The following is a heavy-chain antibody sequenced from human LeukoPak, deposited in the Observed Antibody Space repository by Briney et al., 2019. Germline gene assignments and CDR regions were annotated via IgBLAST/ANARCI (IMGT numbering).Heavy chain of an antibody. CDR3: ARQAGYCSGGSCYLRRHAFDI. CDR1: GYSYTSYW. CDR2: IYPGDSDT. D-gene: IGHD2-15*01. Sequence: GASLKISCKGSGYSYTSYWTGWVRQMPEKVLEWMGIIYPGDSDTRYSPSFQGQVTISADKSISTAYLQWSSLKASDTAMYYCARQAGYCSGGSCYLRRHAFDIWGQGTMVTVSS. J-gene: IGHJ3*02. V-gene: IGHV5-51*01.